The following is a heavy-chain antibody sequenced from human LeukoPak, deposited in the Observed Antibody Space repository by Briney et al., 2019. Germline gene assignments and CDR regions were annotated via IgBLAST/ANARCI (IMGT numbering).Heavy chain of an antibody. V-gene: IGHV4-39*02. Sequence: SETLSLTCAVSGASVSGSNYYWGWIRQPPGKGLEWIGNIYSSGSTNYNPSLKSRVTISVDTSKNQFSLKLSSVTAADTAVYYCAREPAEYYYYYMDVWGKGTTVTISS. CDR2: IYSSGST. J-gene: IGHJ6*03. D-gene: IGHD2-2*01. CDR1: GASVSGSNYY. CDR3: AREPAEYYYYYMDV.